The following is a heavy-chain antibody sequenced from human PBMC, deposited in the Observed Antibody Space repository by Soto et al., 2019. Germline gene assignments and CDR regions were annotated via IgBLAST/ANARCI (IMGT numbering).Heavy chain of an antibody. D-gene: IGHD1-7*01. Sequence: ASVKVSCKASGVTFSSYAISWVRQAPGQGLEWMGGIIPIFGTANYAQKFQGRVTITADESTSTAYMELSSLRSEDTAAYYCARDGLTGTITRSIHAFDIWGQGTMVTVSS. CDR3: ARDGLTGTITRSIHAFDI. CDR2: IIPIFGTA. CDR1: GVTFSSYA. J-gene: IGHJ3*02. V-gene: IGHV1-69*13.